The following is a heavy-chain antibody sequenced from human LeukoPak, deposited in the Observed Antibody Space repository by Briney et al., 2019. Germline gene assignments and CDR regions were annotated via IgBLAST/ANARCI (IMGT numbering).Heavy chain of an antibody. Sequence: GGSLRLSCTVSGFTVSSNSMSWVRQAPGKGLEWVSFIYSDNTHYSDSVKGRFTISRDNSKNTLYLQMNSPRAGDTAVYYCARRAGAYSHPYDYWGQGTLVTVSS. D-gene: IGHD4/OR15-4a*01. V-gene: IGHV3-53*01. CDR1: GFTVSSNS. J-gene: IGHJ4*02. CDR3: ARRAGAYSHPYDY. CDR2: IYSDNT.